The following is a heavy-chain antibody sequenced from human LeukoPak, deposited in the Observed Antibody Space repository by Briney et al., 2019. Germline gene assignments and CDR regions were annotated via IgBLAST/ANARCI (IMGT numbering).Heavy chain of an antibody. V-gene: IGHV4-59*01. CDR1: GGSISSYY. Sequence: SETLSLTCTVSGGSISSYYWSWIRQPPGKGLEWIGYIYYSGSTNYNPSLKSRVTISVDTSKNQFSLKLSSVTAADTAVYYCARDSPGEGGCQSRWFDPWGQGTLVTVSS. J-gene: IGHJ5*02. CDR3: ARDSPGEGGCQSRWFDP. D-gene: IGHD6-19*01. CDR2: IYYSGST.